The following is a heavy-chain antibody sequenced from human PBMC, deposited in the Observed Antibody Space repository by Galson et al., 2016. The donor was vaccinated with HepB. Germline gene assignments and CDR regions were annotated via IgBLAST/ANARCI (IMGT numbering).Heavy chain of an antibody. CDR3: ARLYGDVTLFDY. D-gene: IGHD4-17*01. Sequence: SLRLSCAASGFTFSSYYMHWVRQAPGKGLVWVSRIHSDGSTTSYADSLKGRFTVSRDNAKNSLYLQMNSLRVDDTAVYYCARLYGDVTLFDYWGQGTLVTVSS. CDR2: IHSDGSTT. J-gene: IGHJ4*02. V-gene: IGHV3-74*01. CDR1: GFTFSSYY.